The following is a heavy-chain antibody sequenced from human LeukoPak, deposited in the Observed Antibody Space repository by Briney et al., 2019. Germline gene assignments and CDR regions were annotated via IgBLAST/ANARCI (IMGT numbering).Heavy chain of an antibody. CDR3: ARRVLSDAFGI. CDR2: IDLGDSDT. CDR1: GYIFTTYW. Sequence: GESLKISCKTSGYIFTTYWIGWVRQMLGKGLEWMGIIDLGDSDTRYSPSFQGQVTISADKSISTAYLQWSSLKASDTAMYYCARRVLSDAFGIWGQGTMVTVSS. D-gene: IGHD3-16*01. J-gene: IGHJ3*02. V-gene: IGHV5-51*01.